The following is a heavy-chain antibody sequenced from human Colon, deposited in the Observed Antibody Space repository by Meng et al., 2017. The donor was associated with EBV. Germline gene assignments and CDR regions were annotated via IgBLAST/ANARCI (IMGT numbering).Heavy chain of an antibody. Sequence: QLLLQESDSVLGQPSQSLSLTCAVSGDSISSGDYSWSWIRQPPGQGLEWIGYIYHGGTTYNTSLKSRVTISVDNSKNQFSLRLTSVTAADTAVYYCARGPYCGGDCYWFDPWGQGTLVTVSS. V-gene: IGHV4-30-2*01. CDR1: GDSISSGDYS. J-gene: IGHJ5*02. CDR3: ARGPYCGGDCYWFDP. CDR2: IYHGGTT. D-gene: IGHD2-21*02.